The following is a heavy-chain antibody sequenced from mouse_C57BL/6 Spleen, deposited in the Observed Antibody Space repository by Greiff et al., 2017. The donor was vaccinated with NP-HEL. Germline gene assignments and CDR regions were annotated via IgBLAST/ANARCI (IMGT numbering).Heavy chain of an antibody. Sequence: VQLQQPGAELVRPGSSVKLSCKASGYTFTSYWMDWVKQRPGQGLEWIGNIYPSDSETHYNQKFKDKATLTVDKSSSTAYMQLSSLTSEDSAVYYCARRKLTGTGFAYWGQGTLVTVSA. CDR1: GYTFTSYW. V-gene: IGHV1-61*01. CDR3: ARRKLTGTGFAY. CDR2: IYPSDSET. D-gene: IGHD4-1*01. J-gene: IGHJ3*01.